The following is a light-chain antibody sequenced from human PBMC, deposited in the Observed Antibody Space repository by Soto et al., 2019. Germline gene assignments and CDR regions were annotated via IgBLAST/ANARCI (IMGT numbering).Light chain of an antibody. CDR1: QGIINY. Sequence: IPFTHAPSSLSSSMLERFTITCGASQGIINYLAWYQQKPGKAPKLLIYGASTMQGGVPSRFSGSGSGTDFTLTVSSLQPEDLATYYCQQLFTYPPTFGPGTKVDIK. J-gene: IGKJ3*01. V-gene: IGKV1-9*01. CDR3: QQLFTYPPT. CDR2: GAS.